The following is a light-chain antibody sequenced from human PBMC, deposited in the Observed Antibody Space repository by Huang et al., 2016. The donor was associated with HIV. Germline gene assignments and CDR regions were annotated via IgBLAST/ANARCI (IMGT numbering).Light chain of an antibody. CDR3: MQALQTPIT. CDR2: LGS. J-gene: IGKJ5*01. Sequence: DIVLTQSPLSLPVTPGESASISCRSSQSLLHSDGYNSLEWYVQKPGQSPQLLIYLGSNRASGVPDRFSGSGSGTDFTLKINRVEAEDVGVYFCMQALQTPITFGQGTRLEIK. V-gene: IGKV2-28*01. CDR1: QSLLHSDGYNS.